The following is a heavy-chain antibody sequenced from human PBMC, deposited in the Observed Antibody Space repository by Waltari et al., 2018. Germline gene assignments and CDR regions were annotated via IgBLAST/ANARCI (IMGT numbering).Heavy chain of an antibody. V-gene: IGHV3-30-3*01. J-gene: IGHJ6*02. CDR2: SSYDGDK. Sequence: QGQLVESGGRVVQPGRSLGLSCEASGFTFQTFAMHWLGQTPGKGLEWMAVSSYDGDKHYADSVKGRFTSSRDNSKNMLYLQMNSLTSEDTGLYHCARVGGRSGSYSYYYYGMDVWGQGTTVTVSS. CDR3: ARVGGRSGSYSYYYYGMDV. D-gene: IGHD1-26*01. CDR1: GFTFQTFA.